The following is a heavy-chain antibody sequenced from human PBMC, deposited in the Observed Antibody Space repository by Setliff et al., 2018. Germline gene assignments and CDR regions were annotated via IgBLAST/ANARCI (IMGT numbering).Heavy chain of an antibody. CDR2: IYHNGIT. CDR3: ARDQGGWYAY. Sequence: KLRETLSLTCAVSGASISSSYWWSWIRQAPGKGLEWIGEIYHNGITNYNPSLRGRVTFSVDKSKNQFSLNVTSVTAADTAVYYCARDQGGWYAYWGQGTLVTVSS. J-gene: IGHJ4*02. CDR1: GASISSSYW. V-gene: IGHV4-4*03. D-gene: IGHD6-19*01.